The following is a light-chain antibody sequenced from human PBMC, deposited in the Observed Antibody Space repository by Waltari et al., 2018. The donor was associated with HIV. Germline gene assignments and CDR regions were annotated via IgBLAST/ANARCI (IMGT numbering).Light chain of an antibody. CDR3: SSYSGRNRSVI. Sequence: QSALTQPPSASGSPGQAVTISCTGTSSDVGGHSYVSWYQQHPGKAPKLIISEVTKRPSGAPDRFSGSKSGNTASLTVSGLQAEDEGDYFCSSYSGRNRSVIFGGGTRVTVL. CDR2: EVT. V-gene: IGLV2-8*01. J-gene: IGLJ2*01. CDR1: SSDVGGHSY.